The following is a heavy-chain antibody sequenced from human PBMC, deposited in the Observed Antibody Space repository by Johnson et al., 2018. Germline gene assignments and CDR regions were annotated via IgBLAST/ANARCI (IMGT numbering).Heavy chain of an antibody. D-gene: IGHD3-22*01. CDR2: ISYDGSKK. CDR1: GFTFSSYG. CDR3: AKANNPYDSSGYHSPLQH. J-gene: IGHJ1*01. V-gene: IGHV3-30*18. Sequence: VQLVETGGGVVQPGRSLRLSCAASGFTFSSYGMHWVRQAPGKGLEWVAVISYDGSKKYYADSVKGRFTISRDNSKNTLYLQMNTLRTEDTAVYYCAKANNPYDSSGYHSPLQHWGQGTLVTVSS.